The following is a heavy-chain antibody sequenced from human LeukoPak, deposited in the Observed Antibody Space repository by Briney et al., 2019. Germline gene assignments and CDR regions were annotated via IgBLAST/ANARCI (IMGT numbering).Heavy chain of an antibody. D-gene: IGHD3-10*01. CDR1: GYTFTSYG. J-gene: IGHJ6*02. CDR2: ISAYNGNT. Sequence: GASVKVSCKASGYTFTSYGFTWVRQAPGQGLEWMGWISAYNGNTNYAQKLQGRVTMTTDTSTSTAYMELRSLRSDDTAMYYCARVGFGESLYYYGMDVWGQGTTVTVSS. CDR3: ARVGFGESLYYYGMDV. V-gene: IGHV1-18*01.